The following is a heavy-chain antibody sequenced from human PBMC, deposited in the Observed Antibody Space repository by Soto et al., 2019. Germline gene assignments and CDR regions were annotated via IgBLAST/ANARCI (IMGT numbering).Heavy chain of an antibody. J-gene: IGHJ3*02. V-gene: IGHV3-23*01. CDR2: IYGSGGST. D-gene: IGHD3-16*02. CDR1: GFTFSSYA. Sequence: EVQLLESGGGLVQPGGSLRLSCAASGFTFSSYAMSWVRQAPGKGLEWVSAIYGSGGSTYYAASVKGRFTISRDSPKNTLYLQMSSLRAEDTAVYYCAKVCLGEVWFDAFDIWGQGTMVTFSS. CDR3: AKVCLGEVWFDAFDI.